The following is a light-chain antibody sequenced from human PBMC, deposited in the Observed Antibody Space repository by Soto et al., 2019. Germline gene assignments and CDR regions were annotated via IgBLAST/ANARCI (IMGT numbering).Light chain of an antibody. CDR1: QSLSSNF. V-gene: IGKV3-20*01. CDR2: DSS. J-gene: IGKJ1*01. CDR3: HQYDISPWT. Sequence: EIVLTQSPATLSLSPGERATLSCRASQSLSSNFLAWYQQKPGQPPRLLIYDSSTRATGFPDRFSGSGSGPDFTLTIIRLEPEDLAVYSCHQYDISPWTFGQGTKVQIK.